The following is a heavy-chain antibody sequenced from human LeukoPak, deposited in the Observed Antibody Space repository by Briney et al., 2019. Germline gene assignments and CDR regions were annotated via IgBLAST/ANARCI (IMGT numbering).Heavy chain of an antibody. D-gene: IGHD4-17*01. V-gene: IGHV4-59*01. CDR2: IYSSGST. CDR1: GGSISDYY. Sequence: LETLSLTCSVSGGSISDYYWSWVRQPPGKGLGWSGYIYSSGSTNYNPSLQSRVTMSVDTSKNQFSLKLNSVTAADTAVYYCARAHYCDWALIYWGQGTLVTVSS. CDR3: ARAHYCDWALIY. J-gene: IGHJ4*02.